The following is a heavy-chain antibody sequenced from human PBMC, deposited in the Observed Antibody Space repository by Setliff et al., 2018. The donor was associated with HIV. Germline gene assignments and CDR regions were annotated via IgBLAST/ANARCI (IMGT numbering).Heavy chain of an antibody. CDR1: GYSFTTYA. J-gene: IGHJ4*02. Sequence: ASVKVSCKASGYSFTTYAISWVRQAPGQGLEWMGWISAYNGVTNYAQKFQGRVTMTRDRSISTAYMELSSLRSDDTAVYYCATRPGSGFQYYHLDFWGQGTLVTVSS. CDR3: ATRPGSGFQYYHLDF. V-gene: IGHV1-18*01. CDR2: ISAYNGVT. D-gene: IGHD5-12*01.